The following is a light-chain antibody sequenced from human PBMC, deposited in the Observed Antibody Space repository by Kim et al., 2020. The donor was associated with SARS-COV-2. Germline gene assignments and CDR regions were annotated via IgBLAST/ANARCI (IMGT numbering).Light chain of an antibody. Sequence: VALGQTVRNTRQGDSIRSYYATGYQQKPAQAPKHLIYGKHKRPSGTADRFSGSSSGNTASLTITGTQAGDEADYYCNSRDTNDIVLFGGGTQLTVL. V-gene: IGLV3-19*01. J-gene: IGLJ2*01. CDR3: NSRDTNDIVL. CDR1: SIRSYY. CDR2: GKH.